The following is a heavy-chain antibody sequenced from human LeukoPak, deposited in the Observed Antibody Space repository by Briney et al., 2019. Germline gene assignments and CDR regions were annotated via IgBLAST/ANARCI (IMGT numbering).Heavy chain of an antibody. CDR1: GGSFSGYY. CDR2: INHRGST. CDR3: ARGKVEDGSSWYDY. J-gene: IGHJ4*02. D-gene: IGHD6-13*01. Sequence: SETLSLTCAVYGGSFSGYYWTWIRQPPGKGLEWIGEINHRGSTKYNSSVKSRVTISVDTSKKEFFLELSSVTAADTAMYYCARGKVEDGSSWYDYWGQGTLVTVSS. V-gene: IGHV4-34*01.